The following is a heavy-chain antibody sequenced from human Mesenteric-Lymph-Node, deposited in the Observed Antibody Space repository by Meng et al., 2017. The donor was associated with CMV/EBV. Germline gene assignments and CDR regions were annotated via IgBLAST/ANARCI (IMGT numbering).Heavy chain of an antibody. Sequence: SETLSLTCTVSGDSVSGNYWSWIRQPPGKGLEWIGYIYHSGSTKYNPSLESRVTISVDTSKNQFSLKLNSVTAADTAVYFCARGNWNYLRWFDPWGQGTLVTVSS. J-gene: IGHJ5*02. CDR1: GDSVSGNY. D-gene: IGHD1-7*01. CDR2: IYHSGST. CDR3: ARGNWNYLRWFDP. V-gene: IGHV4-59*02.